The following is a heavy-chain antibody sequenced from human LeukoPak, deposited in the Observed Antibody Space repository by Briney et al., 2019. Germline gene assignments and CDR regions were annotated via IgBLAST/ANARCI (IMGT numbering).Heavy chain of an antibody. D-gene: IGHD3-22*01. V-gene: IGHV1-2*02. CDR2: INPNSGGT. CDR3: AREPYDSSGYSPAEYFQR. J-gene: IGHJ1*01. CDR1: GYTFTGYY. Sequence: ASVKVSCKASGYTFTGYYMHWVRQAPGQGLEWMGWINPNSGGTNYAQKFQGRVTMTRDTSISTAYMELSRLRSDDTAVYYCAREPYDSSGYSPAEYFQRWGQGTLVTVSS.